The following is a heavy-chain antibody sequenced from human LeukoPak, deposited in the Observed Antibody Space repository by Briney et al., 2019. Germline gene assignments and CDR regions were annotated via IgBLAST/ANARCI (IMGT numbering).Heavy chain of an antibody. CDR1: EFTFSRYS. V-gene: IGHV3-21*01. D-gene: IGHD4-11*01. Sequence: GGSLRLSCVASEFTFSRYSVNWVRQAPGKGLEWVSSISTSSSYTFYADSVKGRFTISRDNAKKSLYLQMNSLRAEDTAVYFCVSDSNSWYDSWGQGTLVTVSS. J-gene: IGHJ5*01. CDR2: ISTSSSYT. CDR3: VSDSNSWYDS.